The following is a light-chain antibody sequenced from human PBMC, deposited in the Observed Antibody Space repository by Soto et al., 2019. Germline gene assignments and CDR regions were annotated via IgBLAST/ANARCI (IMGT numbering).Light chain of an antibody. V-gene: IGLV2-14*01. CDR1: MRDVGAYNL. CDR3: SSFEASNNLL. CDR2: EVR. Sequence: QSALTQPASVSGSPGQSITISCAGTMRDVGAYNLVSWYQQHPGRAPQLIIYEVRNRPSGISFRFSGSKSGNTASLTISGLQAEDEADYYCSSFEASNNLLFGGGTKLTVL. J-gene: IGLJ2*01.